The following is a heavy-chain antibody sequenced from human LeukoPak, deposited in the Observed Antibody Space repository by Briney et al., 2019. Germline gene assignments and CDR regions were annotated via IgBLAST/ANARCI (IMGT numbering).Heavy chain of an antibody. CDR2: ISGSGGST. CDR3: AKETNGGSYFDY. V-gene: IGHV3-23*01. J-gene: IGHJ4*02. CDR1: GXXXXSYA. Sequence: SGXXXXSYAMSWVRQAPGKGLEWVSAISGSGGSTYYADSVKGRFTISRDNSKNTLYLQMNSLRAEDTAVYYCAKETNGGSYFDYWGQGTLVTVSS. D-gene: IGHD4-23*01.